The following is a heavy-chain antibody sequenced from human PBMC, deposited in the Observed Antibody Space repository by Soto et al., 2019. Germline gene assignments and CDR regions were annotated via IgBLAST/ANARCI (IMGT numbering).Heavy chain of an antibody. CDR3: ATVATYDFWSGYSEQEY. CDR2: ISSSSSTI. V-gene: IGHV3-48*01. CDR1: GFTFSSYS. D-gene: IGHD3-3*01. Sequence: GGSLRLSCAASGFTFSSYSMNWVRQAPGKGLEWVSYISSSSSTIYYADSVKGRFTISRDNAKNSLYLQMNSLRAEDTAVYYCATVATYDFWSGYSEQEYWGQGTLVTVSS. J-gene: IGHJ4*02.